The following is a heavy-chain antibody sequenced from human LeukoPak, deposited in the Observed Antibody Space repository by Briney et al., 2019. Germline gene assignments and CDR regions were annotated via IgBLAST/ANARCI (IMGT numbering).Heavy chain of an antibody. V-gene: IGHV3-21*01. CDR1: GFTFSSYS. CDR3: ARNRGDPSYFDY. J-gene: IGHJ4*02. D-gene: IGHD4-17*01. CDR2: ISGSSSYI. Sequence: GGSLRLSCAPFGFTFSSYSMNWVRQAPGKGLEWVSSISGSSSYIYYADSVKGRFTISRDNAKNSLYLQMNSLRAEDTAVYYCARNRGDPSYFDYWGQGTLVTVSS.